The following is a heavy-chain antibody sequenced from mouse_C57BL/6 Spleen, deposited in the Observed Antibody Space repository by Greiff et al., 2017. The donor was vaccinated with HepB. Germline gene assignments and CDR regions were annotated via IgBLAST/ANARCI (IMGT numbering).Heavy chain of an antibody. J-gene: IGHJ2*01. CDR3: AREDYGSSYPDY. CDR1: GYSITSGYY. Sequence: EVQLVESGPGLVKPSQSLSLTCSVTGYSITSGYYWNWIRQFPGNKLEWMGYISYDGSNNYNPSLKNRISITRYTSKKQFFLKLNSVTTEDTATYYCAREDYGSSYPDYWGQGTTLTVSS. D-gene: IGHD1-1*01. V-gene: IGHV3-6*01. CDR2: ISYDGSN.